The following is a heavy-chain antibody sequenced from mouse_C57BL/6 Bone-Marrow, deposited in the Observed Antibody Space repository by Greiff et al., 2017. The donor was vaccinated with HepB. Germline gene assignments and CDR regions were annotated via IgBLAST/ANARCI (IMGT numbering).Heavy chain of an antibody. V-gene: IGHV1-42*01. Sequence: VQLKQSGPELVKPGASVKISCKASGYSFTGYYMNWVKQSPEKSLEWIGEINPSTGGTTYNQKFKAKATLTVDKSSSTAYMQLKSLTSEDSAVYYCARRGLSWFAYWGQGTLVTVSA. CDR3: ARRGLSWFAY. J-gene: IGHJ3*01. CDR2: INPSTGGT. D-gene: IGHD3-1*01. CDR1: GYSFTGYY.